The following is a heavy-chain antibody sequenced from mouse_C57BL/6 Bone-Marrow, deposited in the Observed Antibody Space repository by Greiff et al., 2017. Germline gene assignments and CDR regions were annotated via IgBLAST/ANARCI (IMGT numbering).Heavy chain of an antibody. D-gene: IGHD1-1*01. CDR2: IDPSDSYT. CDR3: ARLYGSSYVGFAY. Sequence: QVQLQQPGAELVKPGASVKLSCKASGYTFTSYWMQWVKQRPGQGLEWIGEIDPSDSYTNYNQKFKGKATLTVDTSSSTAYMQHSSLTSENSAVYYCARLYGSSYVGFAYWGQGTLVTVSA. V-gene: IGHV1-50*01. J-gene: IGHJ3*01. CDR1: GYTFTSYW.